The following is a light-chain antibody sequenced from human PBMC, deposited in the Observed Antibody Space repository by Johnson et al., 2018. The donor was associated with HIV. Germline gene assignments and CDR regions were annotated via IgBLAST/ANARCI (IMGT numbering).Light chain of an antibody. J-gene: IGLJ1*01. Sequence: QAVLTQPPSVSAAPGQKVTISCSGSSSNIGNNYVSWYQQLPGTAPRLLIYENDKRPSGIPDRFSGSKSGTSATLGITGIQTGAEADYYCGTWDTSLSAVFGTGTKVTVL. CDR2: END. CDR1: SSNIGNNY. CDR3: GTWDTSLSAV. V-gene: IGLV1-51*02.